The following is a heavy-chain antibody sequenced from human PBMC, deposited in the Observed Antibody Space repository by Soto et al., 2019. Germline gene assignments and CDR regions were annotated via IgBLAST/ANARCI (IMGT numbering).Heavy chain of an antibody. J-gene: IGHJ4*02. CDR2: FDPEDGET. Sequence: ASVKVSCKVSGYTLTELSMHWVRQAPGKGLEWMGGFDPEDGETIYAQKFQGRVTMTEDTSTDTAYMELSSLRSEDTAVYYCACTLGGKSSSLPFDYWGQGTLVTVSS. V-gene: IGHV1-24*01. CDR1: GYTLTELS. D-gene: IGHD6-6*01. CDR3: ACTLGGKSSSLPFDY.